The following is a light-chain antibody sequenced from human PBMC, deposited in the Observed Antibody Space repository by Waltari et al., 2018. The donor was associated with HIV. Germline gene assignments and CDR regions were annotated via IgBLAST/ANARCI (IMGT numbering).Light chain of an antibody. CDR2: SNN. CDR3: AAWDDSLNGHVV. CDR1: SSNIGSNT. V-gene: IGLV1-44*01. J-gene: IGLJ2*01. Sequence: QSVLTQPPSASGTPGQRVTISCSGSSSNIGSNTVTCYQQLPGTAPKLLIYSNNQRPSGVPDRFSGSKSGTSASLAISGLQSEDEADYYCAAWDDSLNGHVVFGGGTKLTVL.